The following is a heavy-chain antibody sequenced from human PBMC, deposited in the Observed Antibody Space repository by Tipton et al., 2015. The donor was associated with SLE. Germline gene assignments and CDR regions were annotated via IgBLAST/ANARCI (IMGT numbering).Heavy chain of an antibody. CDR3: ASLDFWSGYWGFQH. J-gene: IGHJ1*01. V-gene: IGHV4-34*01. CDR2: VNHSGST. D-gene: IGHD3-3*01. Sequence: TLSLTCAVYGGSFSDYFWTWIRQSPGKGLEWIGDVNHSGSTDYHPSLKSRVTMSVDTSKNQFSLKLTSVTAADTAVYYCASLDFWSGYWGFQHWGQGTLVTVSS. CDR1: GGSFSDYF.